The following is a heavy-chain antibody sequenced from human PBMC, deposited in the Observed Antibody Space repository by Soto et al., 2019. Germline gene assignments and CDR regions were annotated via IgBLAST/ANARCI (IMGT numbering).Heavy chain of an antibody. V-gene: IGHV1-2*04. CDR2: VDPNGGGS. J-gene: IGHJ4*02. CDR3: ATWVDYGDFEGFDF. CDR1: GYSFTDYK. D-gene: IGHD4-17*01. Sequence: ASVKVSCKTSGYSFTDYKLHWMRQASGQGLEWMGWVDPNGGGSNSAQKFQGSVTMTWDTSITTAYLDLTRLTTNDTATYFCATWVDYGDFEGFDFWGQGTLVTVSS.